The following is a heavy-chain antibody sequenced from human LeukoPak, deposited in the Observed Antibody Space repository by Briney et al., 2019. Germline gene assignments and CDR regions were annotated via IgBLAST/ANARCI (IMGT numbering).Heavy chain of an antibody. CDR2: ISYDGSNK. D-gene: IGHD6-19*01. CDR1: GFTFSSYA. CDR3: AKGRGSTSSGWWGNHYDY. Sequence: PGGSLRLSCAASGFTFSSYAMHWVRQAPGKGLEWVAVISYDGSNKYYADSVKGRFTISRDNSRNTLYLKMNSLRAEGAAVYYCAKGRGSTSSGWWGNHYDYWGQGTLVTVSS. J-gene: IGHJ4*02. V-gene: IGHV3-30-3*01.